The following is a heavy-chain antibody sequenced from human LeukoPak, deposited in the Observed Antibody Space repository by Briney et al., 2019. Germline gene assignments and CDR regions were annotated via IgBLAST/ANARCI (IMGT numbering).Heavy chain of an antibody. V-gene: IGHV4-39*02. Sequence: SETLSLTCIVSGGSISSSSYYWGWIRQPPGKRLEWIGGNYYSGNTYYNPSLKSRVTISVDTSKNQFSLKLSSVTAADAAVYYCARGYSINWFDPWGQGTLVTVSS. CDR1: GGSISSSSYY. CDR2: NYYSGNT. J-gene: IGHJ5*02. D-gene: IGHD6-13*01. CDR3: ARGYSINWFDP.